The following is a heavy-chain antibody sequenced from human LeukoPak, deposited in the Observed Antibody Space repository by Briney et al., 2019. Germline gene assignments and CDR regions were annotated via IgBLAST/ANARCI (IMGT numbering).Heavy chain of an antibody. CDR3: ARLDDSSGYSIDY. Sequence: GESLKISCKGSGYSFTCYWIGWVRQMPGKGLEWMGIIYPGDSYTRYSPSILAQVTISADKAISTAYLQWSSLKASDTAMYYCARLDDSSGYSIDYWGQGTLVTVSS. D-gene: IGHD3-22*01. J-gene: IGHJ4*02. V-gene: IGHV5-51*01. CDR1: GYSFTCYW. CDR2: IYPGDSYT.